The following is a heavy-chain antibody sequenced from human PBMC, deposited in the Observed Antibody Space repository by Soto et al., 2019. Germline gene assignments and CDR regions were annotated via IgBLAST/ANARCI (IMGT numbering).Heavy chain of an antibody. CDR3: ATGLGINRLSFGFEY. CDR1: GFTFSNTA. D-gene: IGHD3-10*01. J-gene: IGHJ4*02. V-gene: IGHV3-23*01. Sequence: EVQLLESGGGSVQPGGSLRLSCAASGFTFSNTALGWVRQAPGKGLEWVSGISVSSDKTYYADSDKGRFTISRDNSKYTLYLQIARLRAEDTALYHGATGLGINRLSFGFEYLGQGTLVTV. CDR2: ISVSSDKT.